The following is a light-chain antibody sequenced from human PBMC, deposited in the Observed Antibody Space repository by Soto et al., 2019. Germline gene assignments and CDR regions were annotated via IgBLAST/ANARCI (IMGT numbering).Light chain of an antibody. J-gene: IGLJ1*01. CDR2: DVS. CDR1: SSDVGGYNY. V-gene: IGLV2-14*03. CDR3: SSYTSSSKV. Sequence: QSALTQPASVSGSPGQSITISCTGTSSDVGGYNYVSWYQHHPGKAPKLMIYDVSNRPSGVSNRFSGSKSGNTASLTISGLQAEDEADYYCSSYTSSSKVFGTGTKLTVL.